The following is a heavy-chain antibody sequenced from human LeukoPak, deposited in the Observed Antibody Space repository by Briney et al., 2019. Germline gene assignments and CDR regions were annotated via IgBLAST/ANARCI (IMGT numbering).Heavy chain of an antibody. D-gene: IGHD5-24*01. Sequence: ASETLSLTCAVYGVSFSGYYWSWIRQPPGKGLEWIGEINHSGSTNYNPSLKSRGTISLDTSKNQFSLKLITWPAADTAVYYCARVAGRWPYYFDYWGQGTLVTVSS. V-gene: IGHV4-34*01. CDR1: GVSFSGYY. J-gene: IGHJ4*02. CDR3: ARVAGRWPYYFDY. CDR2: INHSGST.